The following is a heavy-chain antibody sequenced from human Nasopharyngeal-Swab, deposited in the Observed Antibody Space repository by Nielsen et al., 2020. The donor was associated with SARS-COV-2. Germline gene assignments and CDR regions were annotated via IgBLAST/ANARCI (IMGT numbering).Heavy chain of an antibody. CDR2: IYWNDDK. D-gene: IGHD3-9*01. CDR1: GFSLSTSGVG. V-gene: IGHV2-5*01. CDR3: AREYYDILTGYYSNTDY. J-gene: IGHJ4*02. Sequence: SCPTLVKPTPTLPLTCTFSGFSLSTSGVGVGWIRQPPGKALEWLALIYWNDDKRYSPSLKSRLTITKDTSQNQVVLTMTNMDPVDTATYYCAREYYDILTGYYSNTDYWGQGTLVTVSS.